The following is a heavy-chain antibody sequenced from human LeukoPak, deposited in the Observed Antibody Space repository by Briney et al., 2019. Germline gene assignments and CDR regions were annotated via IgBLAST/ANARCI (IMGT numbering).Heavy chain of an antibody. CDR2: ISSSSSTI. CDR3: ARFRRWFGESKTFDY. CDR1: GFTFSSYS. V-gene: IGHV3-48*01. J-gene: IGHJ4*02. Sequence: GGSLRLSCAPSGFTFSSYSMNWVRQAPGKGLEWVSYISSSSSTIYYADSVKGRFTISRDNAKNSLYLQMNSLRAEDTAVYYCARFRRWFGESKTFDYWGQGTLVTVSS. D-gene: IGHD3-10*01.